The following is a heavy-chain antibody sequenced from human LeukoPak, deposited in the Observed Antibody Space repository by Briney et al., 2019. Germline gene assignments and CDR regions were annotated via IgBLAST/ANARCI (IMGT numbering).Heavy chain of an antibody. CDR3: ERDIVATILPTYDY. V-gene: IGHV1-2*02. J-gene: IGHJ4*02. Sequence: ASVKVSCKASGYTFTGYYMHWVRQAPGQGREWMGWINPNSGGTNYAQKFQGRVTMNRDTSISTAYMELSRLRSDDTAVYYCERDIVATILPTYDYWGQGTLVTVSS. D-gene: IGHD5-12*01. CDR2: INPNSGGT. CDR1: GYTFTGYY.